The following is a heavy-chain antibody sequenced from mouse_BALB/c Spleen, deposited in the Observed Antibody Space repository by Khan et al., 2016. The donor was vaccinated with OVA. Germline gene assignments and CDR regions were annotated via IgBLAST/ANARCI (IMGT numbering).Heavy chain of an antibody. Sequence: EVQLQESGPGLVKPSQSLSLTCTVTGYSITSDYAWNWIRQFPGNKLEWMGYISSSGSTNYNPALKSRISITRDTSKNPFFLQLNSVTTEDTATYYCARYGSRYNYAMDYWGQGTSVTVSS. CDR1: GYSITSDYA. V-gene: IGHV3-2*02. CDR3: ARYGSRYNYAMDY. CDR2: ISSSGST. D-gene: IGHD2-2*01. J-gene: IGHJ4*01.